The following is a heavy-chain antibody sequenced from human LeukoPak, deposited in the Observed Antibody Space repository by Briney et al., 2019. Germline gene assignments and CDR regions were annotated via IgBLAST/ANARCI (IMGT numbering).Heavy chain of an antibody. CDR2: IKQDGSEK. CDR1: GFTFSSYW. J-gene: IGHJ4*02. Sequence: PGGSLRLSCPASGFTFSSYWMSWVRQAPGKGLEWVANIKQDGSEKYYVDSVKGRFTISRDNAKNSLYLQMNSLRAEDTAVYYCARDLPEFSGSYQPVFDYWGQGTLVTVSS. D-gene: IGHD1-26*01. CDR3: ARDLPEFSGSYQPVFDY. V-gene: IGHV3-7*01.